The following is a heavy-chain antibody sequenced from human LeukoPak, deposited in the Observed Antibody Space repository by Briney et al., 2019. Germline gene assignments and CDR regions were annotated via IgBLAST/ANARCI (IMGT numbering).Heavy chain of an antibody. Sequence: GGSLRLSCAASGFTFSSYSMNWVRQAPGKGLEWVSSISSSSSYIYYGDSMTGRFTRSEDTAKNSLYLQMTSRRAEHRAVYYCARGSDCSGGSCYSLWFSYYYGMDVWGQGTTVTVSS. CDR3: ARGSDCSGGSCYSLWFSYYYGMDV. CDR2: ISSSSSYI. CDR1: GFTFSSYS. J-gene: IGHJ6*02. V-gene: IGHV3-21*01. D-gene: IGHD2-15*01.